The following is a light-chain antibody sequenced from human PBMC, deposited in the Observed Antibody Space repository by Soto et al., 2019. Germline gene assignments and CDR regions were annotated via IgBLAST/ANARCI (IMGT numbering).Light chain of an antibody. CDR2: GAS. V-gene: IGKV3-20*01. J-gene: IGKJ4*01. CDR3: QQYGRSPLT. Sequence: DTVLTQSPGTLSLSPGERATLSCRASQSVYSYLAWFQQVPGQAPRLLIFGASKRATGIPDRFSGSGSGRDFTLTISGLEPEDCAVYYCQQYGRSPLTFGGGTKVDIK. CDR1: QSVYSY.